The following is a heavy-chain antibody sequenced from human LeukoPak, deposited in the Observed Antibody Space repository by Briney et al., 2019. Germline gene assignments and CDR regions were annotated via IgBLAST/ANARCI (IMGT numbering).Heavy chain of an antibody. CDR2: IYTSGST. V-gene: IGHV4-61*02. J-gene: IGHJ5*02. Sequence: PSQTLSLTCTVSGGSISSGSYYWSWIRQPAGKGLEWIGRIYTSGSTNYKSSLKSRVTISVDTSKNQFSLKLRSVTAADTAVYYCARRLYDIGPWFDPWGQGTLVTVSS. CDR1: GGSISSGSYY. CDR3: ARRLYDIGPWFDP. D-gene: IGHD3-16*01.